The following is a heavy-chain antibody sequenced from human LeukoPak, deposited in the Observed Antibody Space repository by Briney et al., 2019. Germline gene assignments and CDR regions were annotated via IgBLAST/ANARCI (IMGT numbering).Heavy chain of an antibody. V-gene: IGHV4-39*01. Sequence: PSETLSLTCTVSGGSISSSSYYWGWIRQPPGKGLEWIGSIYYSRSTYYNPSLKSQVTISADTSKNQFSLKLSSVTAADTAVYYCARQGPWVRGSWFDPWGQGTLVTVSS. CDR1: GGSISSSSYY. J-gene: IGHJ5*02. CDR2: IYYSRST. CDR3: ARQGPWVRGSWFDP. D-gene: IGHD3-10*01.